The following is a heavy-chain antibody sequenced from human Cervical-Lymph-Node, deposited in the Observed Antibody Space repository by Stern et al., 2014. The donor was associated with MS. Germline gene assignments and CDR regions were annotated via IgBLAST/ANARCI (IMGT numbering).Heavy chain of an antibody. CDR1: GFTFSRYW. Sequence: EVQLEESGGDLVQPGGSLRLSCVGSGFTFSRYWMHWVRQAPGKGLVWVSRISSDGSTTSYAYSVKGRFTISRDNAKNTLYLQMSSLRAEDTAVYYCARDPYSSNWLDPWGQGALVTVSS. J-gene: IGHJ5*02. CDR3: ARDPYSSNWLDP. V-gene: IGHV3-74*01. D-gene: IGHD1-26*01. CDR2: ISSDGSTT.